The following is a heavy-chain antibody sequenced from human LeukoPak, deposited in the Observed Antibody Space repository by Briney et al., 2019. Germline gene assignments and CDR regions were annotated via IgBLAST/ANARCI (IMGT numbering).Heavy chain of an antibody. CDR1: SHPFRSYD. CDR2: ISGSSTST. CDR3: AKDPTFYNY. J-gene: IGHJ4*02. Sequence: GGPLTLLYTLSSHPFRSYDKIWLRRARGKGLEWVSGISGSSTSTYYADSVEVPFTISRHNSKNTLYLQTNRLRAEDTAVYHCAKDPTFYNYWGQGTLVTVSS. V-gene: IGHV3-23*01. D-gene: IGHD3-10*01.